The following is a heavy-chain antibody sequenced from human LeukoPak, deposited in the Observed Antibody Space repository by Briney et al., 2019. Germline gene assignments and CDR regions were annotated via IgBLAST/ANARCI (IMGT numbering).Heavy chain of an antibody. D-gene: IGHD6-19*01. CDR2: ISGSGGST. J-gene: IGHJ4*02. CDR3: AKIIGWYLFDYFDY. CDR1: GFPFDDNG. V-gene: IGHV3-23*01. Sequence: GGSLRLSCVASGFPFDDNGLSWVRQAPGKGLEWVSVISGSGGSTSYADSVKGRFTISRDNSKNTLYLQMNSLRAEDTAVYYRAKIIGWYLFDYFDYWGQGTLVTVSS.